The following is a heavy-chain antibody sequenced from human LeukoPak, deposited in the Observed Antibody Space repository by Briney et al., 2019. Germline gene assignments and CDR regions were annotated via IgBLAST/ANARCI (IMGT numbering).Heavy chain of an antibody. J-gene: IGHJ6*02. CDR1: GFTFSSYG. CDR2: ISYDGSNK. V-gene: IGHV3-30*03. D-gene: IGHD6-19*01. CDR3: ARFRIAVAGYYYYGMDV. Sequence: GGSLRLSCAASGFTFSSYGMHWVRQAPGKGLEWVAVISYDGSNKYYADSVKGRFTISRDNSKNTLYLQMNSLRAEDTAVYYCARFRIAVAGYYYYGMDVWGQGTTVTVSS.